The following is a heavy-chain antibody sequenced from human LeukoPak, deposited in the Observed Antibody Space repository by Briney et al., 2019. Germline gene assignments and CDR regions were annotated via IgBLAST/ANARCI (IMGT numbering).Heavy chain of an antibody. D-gene: IGHD5-24*01. J-gene: IGHJ4*02. CDR1: GFTVSSNY. CDR2: IYSGGST. V-gene: IGHV3-53*01. Sequence: GGSLRLSCAASGFTVSSNYMSWVRQAPGKGLEWVSVIYSGGSTYYADSVKGRFTISRDNSKNTLYLQMNSLRADDTAVYYYARDGDAYNFDFWGQGALVTVSS. CDR3: ARDGDAYNFDF.